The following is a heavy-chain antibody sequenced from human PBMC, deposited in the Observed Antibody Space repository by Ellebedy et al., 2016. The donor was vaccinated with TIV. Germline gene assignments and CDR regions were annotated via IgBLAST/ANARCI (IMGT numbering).Heavy chain of an antibody. D-gene: IGHD6-19*01. J-gene: IGHJ5*02. CDR1: GGSISSSSYY. V-gene: IGHV4-39*01. CDR2: IYYSGST. CDR3: AGYGWRMFDP. Sequence: MPSETLSLTCTVSGGSISSSSYYWGWIRQPPGKGLEWIGSIYYSGSTYYNPSLKSRVTISVDTSKNQFSLKLSSVTAADTAVYYCAGYGWRMFDPWGQGTLVTVSS.